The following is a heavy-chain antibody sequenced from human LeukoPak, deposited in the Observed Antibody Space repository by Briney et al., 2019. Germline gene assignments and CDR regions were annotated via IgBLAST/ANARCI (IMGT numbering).Heavy chain of an antibody. V-gene: IGHV3-15*01. CDR3: AKYDTSVNFDY. CDR1: VFTFTNAW. D-gene: IGHD3-22*01. Sequence: GGSLRLSCVASVFTFTNAWMSWVRQAPGKGLEWVGHIKSKTDGGTTDYAAPVKGRFIISRDDSNHTLYLQMNSLKTDDTAVYYCAKYDTSVNFDYWGQGTLVTVSS. CDR2: IKSKTDGGTT. J-gene: IGHJ4*02.